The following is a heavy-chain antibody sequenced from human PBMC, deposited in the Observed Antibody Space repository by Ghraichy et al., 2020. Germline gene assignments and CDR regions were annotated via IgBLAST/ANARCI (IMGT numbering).Heavy chain of an antibody. Sequence: SETLSLTCAVYGGSFSGYYWSWIRQPPGKGLEWIGEINHSGSTNYNPSLKSRVTISVDTSKNQFSLKLSSVTAADTVVYYCARDGIVGATGVDYWGQGTLVTVSS. V-gene: IGHV4-34*01. J-gene: IGHJ4*02. D-gene: IGHD1-26*01. CDR3: ARDGIVGATGVDY. CDR2: INHSGST. CDR1: GGSFSGYY.